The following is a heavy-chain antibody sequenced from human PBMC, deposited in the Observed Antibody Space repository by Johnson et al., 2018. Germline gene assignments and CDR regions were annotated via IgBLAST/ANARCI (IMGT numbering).Heavy chain of an antibody. D-gene: IGHD1-1*01. CDR3: ARRKNGYLVAFDI. Sequence: QVQLVQSGAEVKKPGASVKVSCKASGYTFTSYDINWVRQATGQGLEWMGWMNPNSGNTGYAQKFQGRVTMTRNTSIRTAYMELRSLRYEDTAVYYCARRKNGYLVAFDIWGLGTMVTVSS. J-gene: IGHJ3*02. CDR2: MNPNSGNT. V-gene: IGHV1-8*01. CDR1: GYTFTSYD.